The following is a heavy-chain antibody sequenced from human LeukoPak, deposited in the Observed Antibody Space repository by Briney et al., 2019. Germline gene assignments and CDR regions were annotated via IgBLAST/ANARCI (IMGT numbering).Heavy chain of an antibody. V-gene: IGHV1-18*01. J-gene: IGHJ4*02. CDR2: ISTYNGNT. CDR3: ATTTIANSADY. Sequence: ASVKVSCKASGYTFTSHGISWVRQAPGQGLEWMGWISTYNGNTNYAQKLQGRVSMTTDTSTSTAYMDLRSLRSDDTAVYYCATTTIANSADYWGQGTLVTVSS. CDR1: GYTFTSHG. D-gene: IGHD4-17*01.